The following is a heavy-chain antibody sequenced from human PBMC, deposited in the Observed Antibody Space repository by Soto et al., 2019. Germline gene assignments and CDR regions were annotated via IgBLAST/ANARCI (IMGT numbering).Heavy chain of an antibody. CDR3: ASATMVRGVIPSQNYYYYYGMGV. D-gene: IGHD3-10*01. V-gene: IGHV3-21*01. J-gene: IGHJ6*02. Sequence: GKGLEWVSSISSSSSYIYYADSVKGRFTISRDNAKNSLYLQMNSLRAEDTAVYYCASATMVRGVIPSQNYYYYYGMGVWGQGPTVTV. CDR2: ISSSSSYI.